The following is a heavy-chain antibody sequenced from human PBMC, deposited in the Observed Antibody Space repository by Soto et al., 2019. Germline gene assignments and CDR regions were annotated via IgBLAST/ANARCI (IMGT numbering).Heavy chain of an antibody. Sequence: QVQLVQSGAEVKKPGASVKVSCKASGGTFSSYAISWVRQAPGQGLEWMGGIIPIVGTAHYAQKFEGRVTITAEESTSTAYMELSSLRSEDTAVYCCARADVMEYSYARIEEGCDYWGQGTLVTVSS. CDR3: ARADVMEYSYARIEEGCDY. V-gene: IGHV1-69*01. CDR1: GGTFSSYA. D-gene: IGHD5-18*01. CDR2: IIPIVGTA. J-gene: IGHJ4*02.